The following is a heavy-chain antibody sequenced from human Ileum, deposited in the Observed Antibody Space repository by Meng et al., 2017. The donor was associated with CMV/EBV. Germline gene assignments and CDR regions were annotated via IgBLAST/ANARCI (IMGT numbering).Heavy chain of an antibody. D-gene: IGHD4-17*01. V-gene: IGHV3-74*03. Sequence: RLSFAASGFTFSRYWMQWVRQAPGKGLVWVSHITSDGSTTTYADSVKGRFTISRDNAKNTLYLQMHSLRADDTAVYYCVRDNYGVDYWGQGTLVTVSS. CDR3: VRDNYGVDY. CDR1: GFTFSRYW. CDR2: ITSDGSTT. J-gene: IGHJ4*02.